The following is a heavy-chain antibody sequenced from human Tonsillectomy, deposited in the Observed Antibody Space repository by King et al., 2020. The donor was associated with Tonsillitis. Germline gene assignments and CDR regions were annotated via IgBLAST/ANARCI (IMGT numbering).Heavy chain of an antibody. Sequence: VQLVESGGGLVQPGGSLRLSCAASGFTFSSYAMSWVRQAPGKGLEWVSAISGSGGSTYYADSVKGRYTISRDNSKNTLYLQMNSLIAEDTAVYYCAKDYFRSSSYYYGMDVWGQGTTVTVSS. D-gene: IGHD2/OR15-2a*01. CDR1: GFTFSSYA. CDR3: AKDYFRSSSYYYGMDV. CDR2: ISGSGGST. J-gene: IGHJ6*02. V-gene: IGHV3-23*04.